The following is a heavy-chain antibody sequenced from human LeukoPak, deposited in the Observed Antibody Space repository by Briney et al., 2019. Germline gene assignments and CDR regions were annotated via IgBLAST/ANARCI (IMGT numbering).Heavy chain of an antibody. CDR2: TNASGSI. J-gene: IGHJ5*02. CDR1: GGSISSYY. D-gene: IGHD5-12*01. Sequence: PSETLSLTCTVSGGSISSYYWSWIRQPAGKGLEWIGRTNASGSIRYNPSLKSRVTMSVDTSKNQFSLKLSSVTAADTAVYFCARGMAAAYDYNWFDPWGQGTLVTVSS. V-gene: IGHV4-4*07. CDR3: ARGMAAAYDYNWFDP.